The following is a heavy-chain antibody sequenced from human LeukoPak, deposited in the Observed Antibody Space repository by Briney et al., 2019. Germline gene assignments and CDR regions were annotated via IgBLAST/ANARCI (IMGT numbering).Heavy chain of an antibody. V-gene: IGHV3-30*18. Sequence: GRSLRLSCAAAGFIFSSYSMHWVRQAPGKGLEWVAVIPYDGSKKYYPESVRGRFTISRDNSKNTLFLQMNSLRAEDTAVYYCAKDFGYDSGTYLEQWGQGTLVTVSS. J-gene: IGHJ4*02. CDR1: GFIFSSYS. CDR3: AKDFGYDSGTYLEQ. CDR2: IPYDGSKK. D-gene: IGHD3-10*01.